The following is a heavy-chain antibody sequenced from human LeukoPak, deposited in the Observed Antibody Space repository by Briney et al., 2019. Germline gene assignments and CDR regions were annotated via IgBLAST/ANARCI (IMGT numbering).Heavy chain of an antibody. CDR2: IKQDGSEK. Sequence: GGSLRLSCAASGFTFSSYWMSWVRQAPGKGLEWVANIKQDGSEKYYVDSVKGRFTISRDNAKNSLYLQMNSLRAEDTAVYYCARGERHSYGQYYYYGMDVRGQGTTVTVSS. CDR1: GFTFSSYW. V-gene: IGHV3-7*03. J-gene: IGHJ6*02. D-gene: IGHD5-18*01. CDR3: ARGERHSYGQYYYYGMDV.